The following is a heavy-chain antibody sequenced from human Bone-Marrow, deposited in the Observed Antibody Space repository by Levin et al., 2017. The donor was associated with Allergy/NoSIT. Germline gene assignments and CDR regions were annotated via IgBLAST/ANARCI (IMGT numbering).Heavy chain of an antibody. J-gene: IGHJ5*02. CDR3: VGEGGRAANWFDP. CDR1: GGSISSAGHY. Sequence: SETLSLTCKVSGGSISSAGHYWGWVRQLPGMGLEWMGNTYYTGSTYYNLSLKSRLTISVDTAENQFSLRLMSATAAATAVYFCVGEGGRAANWFDPWGQGSLVSVSS. V-gene: IGHV4-31*03. D-gene: IGHD2-15*01. CDR2: TYYTGST.